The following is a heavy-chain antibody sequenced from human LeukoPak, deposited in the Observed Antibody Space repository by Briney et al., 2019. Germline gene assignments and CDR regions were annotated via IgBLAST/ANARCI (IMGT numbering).Heavy chain of an antibody. CDR1: GYTLTELS. CDR2: FDPEDGET. J-gene: IGHJ6*03. Sequence: ASVKVSCTVSGYTLTELSMHWVRQAPGKGLEWMGGFDPEDGETIYAQKFQGRVTMTEDTSTDTAYMELSSLRSEDTAVYYCATLTPKIAAASYYYYYMDVWGKGTTVTISS. CDR3: ATLTPKIAAASYYYYYMDV. D-gene: IGHD6-13*01. V-gene: IGHV1-24*01.